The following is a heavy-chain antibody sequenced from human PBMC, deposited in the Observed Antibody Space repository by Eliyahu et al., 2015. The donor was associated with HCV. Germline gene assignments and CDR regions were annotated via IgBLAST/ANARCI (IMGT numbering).Heavy chain of an antibody. J-gene: IGHJ5*02. CDR1: GSTFTAYF. CDR2: INPYSGDT. V-gene: IGHV1-2*06. Sequence: QVQLVQSGAEVKKPGASVKVSCKASGSTFTAYFIHWVRQAPGQGLEWMGRINPYSGDTNLAQKFHDRVTMTRDTSISTAYMELSRLRSDDTAVYFCARAITTGTTGWFDPWGQGTQVTVSS. CDR3: ARAITTGTTGWFDP. D-gene: IGHD1-1*01.